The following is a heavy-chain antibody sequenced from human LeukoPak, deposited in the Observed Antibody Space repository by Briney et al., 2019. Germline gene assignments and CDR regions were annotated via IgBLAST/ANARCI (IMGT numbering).Heavy chain of an antibody. J-gene: IGHJ6*02. D-gene: IGHD3-10*01. CDR1: GFTFSNAW. Sequence: GGSLRLSCAASGFTFSNAWMSWVRQAPGKGLEWVGRIKSKTDGGTTDYAAPVKGRFTISRDDSKNTLYLQMNSLKTEDTAVHYCTTAGSGSYYYYYGMDVWGQGTTVTVSS. V-gene: IGHV3-15*01. CDR3: TTAGSGSYYYYYGMDV. CDR2: IKSKTDGGTT.